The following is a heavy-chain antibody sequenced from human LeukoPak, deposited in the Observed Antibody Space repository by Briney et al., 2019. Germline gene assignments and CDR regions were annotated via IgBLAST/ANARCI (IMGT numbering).Heavy chain of an antibody. V-gene: IGHV3-23*01. CDR2: ISASGGST. D-gene: IGHD6-19*01. CDR1: GFTFSNYD. J-gene: IGHJ5*02. Sequence: GGSLRLSCAASGFTFSNYDMSWVRQAPGKGLEWVSSISASGGSTYYADSVKGRFTISRDNSKNTLYLQMTNLRAADTAVYYCAKDLSRAVAADWFDPWDQGSLVTVSS. CDR3: AKDLSRAVAADWFDP.